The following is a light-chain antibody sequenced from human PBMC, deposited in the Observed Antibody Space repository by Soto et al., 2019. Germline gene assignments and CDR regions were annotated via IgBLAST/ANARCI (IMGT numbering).Light chain of an antibody. Sequence: DIQMTQSPSTLSGSVGDRVTITCRASQTISSWLAWYQQKPGKAPKLLIYKASTLKSGVPSRFSGSGSETEFTLTISSLQPDDFATYYCQQYSSYFYSFGQGTRLEIK. CDR2: KAS. V-gene: IGKV1-5*03. CDR3: QQYSSYFYS. J-gene: IGKJ5*01. CDR1: QTISSW.